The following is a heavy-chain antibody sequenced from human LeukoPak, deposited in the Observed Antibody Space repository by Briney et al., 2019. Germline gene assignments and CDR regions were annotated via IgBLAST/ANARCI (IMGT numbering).Heavy chain of an antibody. V-gene: IGHV3-23*01. Sequence: GGSLRLSCAASGFTFSNSAMSWVRQAPGKGREWVSGMSGSGGNTNYADSVKGRFTISRDNSKSTLYLQMNGLRAEDTAVYYCAKRAARVVGYCTSSSCYGAFDIWGRGTSVTVSS. CDR2: MSGSGGNT. J-gene: IGHJ3*02. D-gene: IGHD2-2*01. CDR3: AKRAARVVGYCTSSSCYGAFDI. CDR1: GFTFSNSA.